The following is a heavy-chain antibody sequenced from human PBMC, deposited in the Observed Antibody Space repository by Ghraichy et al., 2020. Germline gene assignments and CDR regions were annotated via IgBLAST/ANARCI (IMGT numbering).Heavy chain of an antibody. V-gene: IGHV3-7*03. CDR2: IKQDGSDT. CDR3: ARESVLTGMGDDASDI. CDR1: GLIFSRDW. D-gene: IGHD3-9*01. J-gene: IGHJ3*02. Sequence: GGSLRLSCVASGLIFSRDWMTWVRQAPGKGLEWVANIKQDGSDTFYLDSVRGRFTISRDNAKNSLYLQMNSLRADDTAVYYCARESVLTGMGDDASDIWGQGTMVTVSS.